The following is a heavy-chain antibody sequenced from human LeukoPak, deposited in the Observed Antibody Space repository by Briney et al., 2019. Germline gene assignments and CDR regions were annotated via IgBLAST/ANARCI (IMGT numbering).Heavy chain of an antibody. CDR1: GYIFTYHY. J-gene: IGHJ4*02. Sequence: ASVTLSFTTSGYIFTYHYMHWVRQAPGKGLEWMGRFDPEGGDTLYAEKFQGRVTITADTSTATSYMEVSSLTSEDTAVYYCATDAEYRIAARKLDYWGQGTLVTVSA. CDR2: FDPEGGDT. D-gene: IGHD6-6*01. CDR3: ATDAEYRIAARKLDY. V-gene: IGHV1-69-2*01.